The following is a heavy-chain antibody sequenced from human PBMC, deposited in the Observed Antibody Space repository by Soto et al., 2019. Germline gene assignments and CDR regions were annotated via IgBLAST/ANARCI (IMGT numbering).Heavy chain of an antibody. V-gene: IGHV1-2*02. D-gene: IGHD6-6*01. J-gene: IGHJ4*02. Sequence: AAGKITCKASGCTFTDYCIYWVRQAPGQGLEWMGWINPNSGGTNYAQKFQDRVTMTRDTSFSTAYMELSSLRSDDTAVYYCATRNSVSFGFDYWGQLTLFTVSS. CDR1: GCTFTDYC. CDR2: INPNSGGT. CDR3: ATRNSVSFGFDY.